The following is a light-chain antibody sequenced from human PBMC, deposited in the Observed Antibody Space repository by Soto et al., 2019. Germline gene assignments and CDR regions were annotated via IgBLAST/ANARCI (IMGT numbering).Light chain of an antibody. CDR1: QSISDS. CDR3: QQYNGYWT. CDR2: EAS. Sequence: DIPMTQSPSTLSASVGDRVTITCRASQSISDSLAGYQQKPGKAPKLLIYEASTLKSGAPSRFSGSRSGTEYTLTISSLQPDDFAIYYCQQYNGYWTFGQGTKVEIK. V-gene: IGKV1-5*03. J-gene: IGKJ1*01.